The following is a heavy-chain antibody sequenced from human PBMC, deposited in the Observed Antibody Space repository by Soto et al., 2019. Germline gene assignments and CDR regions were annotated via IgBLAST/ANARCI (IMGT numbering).Heavy chain of an antibody. V-gene: IGHV4-34*01. CDR1: SGSFVGYY. Sequence: PSETLSLTCSVSSGSFVGYYWNWIRQPPGRGLEWIGEINHSGNTNYNPSLKSRVTISVDASKNQFSLKVISVTAADTAVYYCARDAKSYYYDTTKYYFDSWGQGTMVTVYS. CDR2: INHSGNT. D-gene: IGHD3-9*01. J-gene: IGHJ4*02. CDR3: ARDAKSYYYDTTKYYFDS.